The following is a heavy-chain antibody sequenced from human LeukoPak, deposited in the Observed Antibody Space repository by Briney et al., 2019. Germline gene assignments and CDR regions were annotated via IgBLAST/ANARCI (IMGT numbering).Heavy chain of an antibody. Sequence: PSETLSLTCSVSGYSISSGYYWGWIRQPPGKGLEWIGTIYHSGSTYYNPSLKSRVTISVDTSKNHLSLKLNSVTAADTAVYYCARVATMVRGVARVDWFDPWGQGTLVTVSS. D-gene: IGHD3-10*01. CDR2: IYHSGST. J-gene: IGHJ5*02. CDR1: GYSISSGYY. CDR3: ARVATMVRGVARVDWFDP. V-gene: IGHV4-38-2*02.